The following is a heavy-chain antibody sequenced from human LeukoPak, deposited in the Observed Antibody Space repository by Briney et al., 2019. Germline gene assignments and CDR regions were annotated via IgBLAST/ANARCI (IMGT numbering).Heavy chain of an antibody. CDR3: ARDLLWFGELLPHFDY. J-gene: IGHJ4*02. Sequence: GGSLRLSCEDSGFTFRSYEMNWVRQAPGKGLEWIAYLSSSGSAFSYADSVKGRFTIARDNAKNSVYLEMNSLRADDTAVYYCARDLLWFGELLPHFDYWGQGTLVTVSS. V-gene: IGHV3-48*03. CDR1: GFTFRSYE. D-gene: IGHD3-10*01. CDR2: LSSSGSAF.